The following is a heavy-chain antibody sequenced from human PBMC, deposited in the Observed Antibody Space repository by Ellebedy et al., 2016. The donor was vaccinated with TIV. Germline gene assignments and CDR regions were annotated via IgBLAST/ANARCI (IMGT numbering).Heavy chain of an antibody. CDR1: GFTFSTYV. CDR2: ISDRGGST. Sequence: GESLKISXAASGFTFSTYVIHWFRQAPGKGLEWVSVISDRGGSTTYPDSVKGRFTISRDNSKNTLYLQMNSLRAEDTAIYYCATEPAAYSNVFDPWGQGTLVTVSS. V-gene: IGHV3-23*01. J-gene: IGHJ4*01. CDR3: ATEPAAYSNVFDP. D-gene: IGHD2-2*01.